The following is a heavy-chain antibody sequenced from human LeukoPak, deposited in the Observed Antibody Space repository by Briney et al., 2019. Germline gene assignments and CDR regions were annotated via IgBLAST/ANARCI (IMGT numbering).Heavy chain of an antibody. CDR2: IYYSGST. CDR3: AGERGEEYSSGWYKRNYFDN. J-gene: IGHJ4*02. V-gene: IGHV4-39*07. D-gene: IGHD6-19*01. Sequence: SETLSLTCTVSGGSISSSNYYWGWIRQPPGKGLEWIGSIYYSGSTYYNPSLKSRVTISVDTSKNQFSLKLSSVTAADTAVYYCAGERGEEYSSGWYKRNYFDNWGQGIRVTVSS. CDR1: GGSISSSNYY.